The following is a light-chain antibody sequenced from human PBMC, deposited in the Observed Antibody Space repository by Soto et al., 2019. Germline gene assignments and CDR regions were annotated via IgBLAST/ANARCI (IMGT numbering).Light chain of an antibody. CDR3: CSYAGTNTYVV. Sequence: QSALTQPRSVSGSPGQSVTISYNGTSSDVGTFNYVSRYQQHPGKAPKLIIYDVTQRPSGVPDRFSGSKSGNTASLTISGLQSEDEADYFCCSYAGTNTYVVIGGGTKLTVL. V-gene: IGLV2-11*01. CDR1: SSDVGTFNY. J-gene: IGLJ2*01. CDR2: DVT.